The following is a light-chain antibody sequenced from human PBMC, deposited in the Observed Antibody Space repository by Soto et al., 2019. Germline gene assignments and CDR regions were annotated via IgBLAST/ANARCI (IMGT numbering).Light chain of an antibody. J-gene: IGLJ2*01. V-gene: IGLV2-8*01. CDR3: SSDAGTVV. Sequence: QSALTQPPSASGAPVQSVTISCTGTSSDVGGYNYVSWYQQHPGKAPKLMFYDVSKRPSGVSDRFSGFKSGNTASLTVSGLQAEDEASYYCSSDAGTVVFGGGTKLTVL. CDR1: SSDVGGYNY. CDR2: DVS.